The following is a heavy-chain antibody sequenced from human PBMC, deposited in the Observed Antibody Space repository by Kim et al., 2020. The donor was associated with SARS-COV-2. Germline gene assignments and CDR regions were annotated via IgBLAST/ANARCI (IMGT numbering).Heavy chain of an antibody. V-gene: IGHV3-30*04. CDR1: GFTFSSYA. D-gene: IGHD1-26*01. Sequence: GGSLRLSCAASGFTFSSYAMHWVRQAPGKGLEWVAVISYDGSNKYYADSVKGRFTISRDNSKNTLYLQMNSLRAEDTAVYYCASISGSYRGDYYYYGMDVCGQGTTVTVSS. CDR3: ASISGSYRGDYYYYGMDV. J-gene: IGHJ6*02. CDR2: ISYDGSNK.